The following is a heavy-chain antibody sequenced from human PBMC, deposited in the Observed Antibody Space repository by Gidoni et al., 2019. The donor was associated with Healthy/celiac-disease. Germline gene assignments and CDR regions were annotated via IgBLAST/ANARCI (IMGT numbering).Heavy chain of an antibody. V-gene: IGHV1-69*01. CDR3: AREYCGGDCYSRSHYYYGMDV. Sequence: QVQLVQSGAEVKKPGSSVKVTCKASGGTFSSYAISWVRQAPGQGLEWMGGIIPIFGTANYAQKFQGRVTITADESTSTAYMELSSLRSEDTAVYYCAREYCGGDCYSRSHYYYGMDVWGQGTTVTVSS. CDR1: GGTFSSYA. J-gene: IGHJ6*02. CDR2: IIPIFGTA. D-gene: IGHD2-21*02.